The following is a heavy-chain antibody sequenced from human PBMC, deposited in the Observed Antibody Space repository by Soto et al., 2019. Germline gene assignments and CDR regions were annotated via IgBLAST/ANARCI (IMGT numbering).Heavy chain of an antibody. Sequence: SETLSLTCTVSGGSISSYYWSWIRQPPGKGLEWIGYIYYSGSTNYNPSLKSRVTISVDTSKNQFSLKLSSVTAADTAVYYCAREGGYSYGSRMERYYYYGMDVWGQGTTVTVSS. V-gene: IGHV4-59*01. CDR2: IYYSGST. CDR3: AREGGYSYGSRMERYYYYGMDV. D-gene: IGHD5-18*01. CDR1: GGSISSYY. J-gene: IGHJ6*02.